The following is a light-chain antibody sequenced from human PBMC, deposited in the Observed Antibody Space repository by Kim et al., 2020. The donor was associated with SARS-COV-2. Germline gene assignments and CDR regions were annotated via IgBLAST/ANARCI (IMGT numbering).Light chain of an antibody. CDR2: DVT. J-gene: IGLJ2*01. CDR1: HSDVGGYNY. V-gene: IGLV2-14*03. Sequence: SITISCTGTHSDVGGYNYVSWYQQHPGKAPKLMIYDVTERPSGVSNRFSGSKSGNTASLTISGVQAEDEADYYCSSYTGSGTFAGIFGGGTQLTVL. CDR3: SSYTGSGTFAGI.